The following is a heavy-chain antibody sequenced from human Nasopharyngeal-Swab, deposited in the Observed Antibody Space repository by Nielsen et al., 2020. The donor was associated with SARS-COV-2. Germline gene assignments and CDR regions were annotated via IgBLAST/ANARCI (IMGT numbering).Heavy chain of an antibody. Sequence: GGSLRLSCAASGFTFSSYSMNWVRQAPGKGLEWVSYISSSSSNIYHADSVKGRFTISRDNAKNSLYLQMNSLRDEDTAMYYCARGISYYDILTGYYGRGAYYFDYWGQGTLVTVSS. J-gene: IGHJ4*02. D-gene: IGHD3-9*01. CDR3: ARGISYYDILTGYYGRGAYYFDY. V-gene: IGHV3-48*02. CDR1: GFTFSSYS. CDR2: ISSSSSNI.